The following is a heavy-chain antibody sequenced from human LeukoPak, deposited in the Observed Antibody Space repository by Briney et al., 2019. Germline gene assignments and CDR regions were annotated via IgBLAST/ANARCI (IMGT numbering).Heavy chain of an antibody. CDR1: GGSISSYH. CDR3: AREVVVAATPRILYYYGMDV. V-gene: IGHV4-59*12. D-gene: IGHD2-15*01. Sequence: PSETLSLTCTVSGGSISSYHWSWVRQPPGEGLEWISYITYSGSTNYNPSLRSRVTISVDTSRNQFSLKLSSVTAADTAVYYCAREVVVAATPRILYYYGMDVWGQGTTVTVSS. CDR2: ITYSGST. J-gene: IGHJ6*02.